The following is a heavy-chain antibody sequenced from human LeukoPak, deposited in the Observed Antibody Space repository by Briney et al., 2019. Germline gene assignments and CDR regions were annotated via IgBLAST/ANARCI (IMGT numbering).Heavy chain of an antibody. CDR2: INYSETT. CDR3: ARVGFDY. CDR1: GGSFSDYS. V-gene: IGHV4-34*01. J-gene: IGHJ4*02. Sequence: PSETLSLTCAAYGGSFSDYSWSWIRQPPGKGLEWIGEINYSETTNYNPSLKSRVFISIDTSKNQFSLKLSSVTAADTAIYYCARVGFDYWGQGTLVTVSS.